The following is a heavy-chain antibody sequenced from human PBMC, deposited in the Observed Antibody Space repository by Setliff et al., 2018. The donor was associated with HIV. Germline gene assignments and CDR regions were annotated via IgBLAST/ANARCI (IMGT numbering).Heavy chain of an antibody. V-gene: IGHV4-39*01. Sequence: LSLTCTVSGGSVSSNDYYWAWIRQPPGKGLEWIGNILYGGTTFYNQSLNGRVTISVDTSKNQFSLKLSSVTAADTAVYYCARPQLGWGGAHFDYWGQGTLVTVSS. CDR3: ARPQLGWGGAHFDY. CDR1: GGSVSSNDYY. CDR2: ILYGGTT. D-gene: IGHD1-1*01. J-gene: IGHJ4*02.